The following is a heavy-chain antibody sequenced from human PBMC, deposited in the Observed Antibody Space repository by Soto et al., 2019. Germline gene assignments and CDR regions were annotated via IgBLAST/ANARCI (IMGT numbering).Heavy chain of an antibody. CDR1: GGSISSSSYY. CDR2: IYYSGST. V-gene: IGHV4-39*01. D-gene: IGHD6-13*01. J-gene: IGHJ4*02. CDR3: ARRSLAAAGTVGDY. Sequence: QLQLQESGPGLVKPSETLSLTCTVSGGSISSSSYYWGWIRQPPGKGLEWIGSIYYSGSTYYNPSLKGRVTISVDTSKNQFSLKLSSVTAADTAVYYCARRSLAAAGTVGDYWGQGTLVTVSS.